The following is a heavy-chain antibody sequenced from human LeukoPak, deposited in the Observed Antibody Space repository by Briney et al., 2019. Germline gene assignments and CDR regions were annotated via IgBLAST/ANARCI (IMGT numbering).Heavy chain of an antibody. CDR1: GFTFSSYG. CDR3: ARATVTVPYDY. CDR2: ISYDGSNK. J-gene: IGHJ4*02. V-gene: IGHV3-30*03. D-gene: IGHD4-17*01. Sequence: GRSLRLSCAASGFTFSSYGMHWVRQAPGKGLEWVAVISYDGSNKYYADSVKGRFTISRDNSKNTLYLQINSLRAEDTAVYYCARATVTVPYDYWGQGTLVTVSS.